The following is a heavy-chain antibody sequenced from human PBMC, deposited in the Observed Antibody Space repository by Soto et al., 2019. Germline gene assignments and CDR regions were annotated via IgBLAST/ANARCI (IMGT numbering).Heavy chain of an antibody. CDR1: GGSINSGDYY. Sequence: QVQLQESGPGLVKPSQTLSLTCTVSGGSINSGDYYWSWIRQHPGKGLQWIAYIYHTGITYRNPSLKSRIYMSVDTAKNQFSLNLTSVTAADTAMYYCVRVPPKIGNWFDPWGQGTLVTVSS. J-gene: IGHJ5*02. V-gene: IGHV4-31*03. CDR2: IYHTGIT. CDR3: VRVPPKIGNWFDP.